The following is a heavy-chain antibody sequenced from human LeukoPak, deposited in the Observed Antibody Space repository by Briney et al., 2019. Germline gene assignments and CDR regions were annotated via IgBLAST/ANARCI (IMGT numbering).Heavy chain of an antibody. J-gene: IGHJ6*01. CDR2: ISSSSSTI. Sequence: GGSLRLSCAASGFTFSSYSMNWVHQAPGKGLEWVSYISSSSSTIYYADSVKGRFTISRDNAKNSLYLQMSSLRAEDTAVYYCARENVAGTDYYYGMDVWGQGTTVTGSS. V-gene: IGHV3-48*01. CDR1: GFTFSSYS. D-gene: IGHD6-19*01. CDR3: ARENVAGTDYYYGMDV.